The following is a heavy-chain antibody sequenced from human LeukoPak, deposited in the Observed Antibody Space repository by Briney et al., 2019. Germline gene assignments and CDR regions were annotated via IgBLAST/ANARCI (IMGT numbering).Heavy chain of an antibody. CDR3: ARLNYDFWSGYPTAGAFDI. V-gene: IGHV4-39*01. J-gene: IGHJ3*02. Sequence: MTSETLSLTCTVSAGSFSDHSYYWGWIPQPPGKGLEWIGSIHQIGSTYYNPSLKSRVTTSIDTSKNQFSLKLSSVTSADTAVYYCARLNYDFWSGYPTAGAFDIWGQGTMVTVSS. D-gene: IGHD3-3*01. CDR1: AGSFSDHSYY. CDR2: IHQIGST.